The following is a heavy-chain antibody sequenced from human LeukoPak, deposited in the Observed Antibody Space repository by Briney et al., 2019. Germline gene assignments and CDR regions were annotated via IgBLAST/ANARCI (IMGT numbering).Heavy chain of an antibody. D-gene: IGHD2-15*01. V-gene: IGHV3-21*01. CDR1: GFTFSNYA. CDR2: ISSSSSYI. J-gene: IGHJ4*02. CDR3: ASLLKRGVLPLLQSDY. Sequence: PGESLRLSCEASGFTFSNYAMSWVRQAPGKGLEWVSSISSSSSYIYYADSVKGRFTISRDNAKNSLYLQMNSLRAEDTAVYYCASLLKRGVLPLLQSDYWGQGTLVTVSS.